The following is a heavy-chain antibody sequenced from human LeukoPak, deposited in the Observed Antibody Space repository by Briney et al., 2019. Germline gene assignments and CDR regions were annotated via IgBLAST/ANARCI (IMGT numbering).Heavy chain of an antibody. CDR3: ATFLSGSLDY. D-gene: IGHD1-26*01. Sequence: PSETLSLTCTVSGGSISSSSYYWSWIRQPAGKGLEWIGHIYTSGSTNYNPSLKSRVTMSVDTSKNQISLKLSSVAAADTAVYYCATFLSGSLDYWGQGTLVTVSS. CDR2: IYTSGST. J-gene: IGHJ4*02. V-gene: IGHV4-61*09. CDR1: GGSISSSSYY.